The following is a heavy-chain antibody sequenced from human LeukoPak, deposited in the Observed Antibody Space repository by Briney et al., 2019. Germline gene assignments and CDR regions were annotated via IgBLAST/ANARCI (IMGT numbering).Heavy chain of an antibody. V-gene: IGHV1-18*01. Sequence: GASVKVSCKASGYTFTSYGISWVRQAPGLGLEWMGWISGYNGNTKYAQKLQGRVTMTTDTSTSTAYMELRALRSDDTAVYFCARDLDVDTAMVPGYMDVWGKGTPVTVSS. D-gene: IGHD5-18*01. J-gene: IGHJ6*03. CDR2: ISGYNGNT. CDR1: GYTFTSYG. CDR3: ARDLDVDTAMVPGYMDV.